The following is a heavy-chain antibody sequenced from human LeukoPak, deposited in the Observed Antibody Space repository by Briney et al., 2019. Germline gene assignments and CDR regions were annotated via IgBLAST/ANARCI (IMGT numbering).Heavy chain of an antibody. D-gene: IGHD6-19*01. CDR3: ARRTAGAKDL. Sequence: GGSLRLSCAASGFIFSDSVLSCVSQAPGKGLEWVAAISSTGYTDNADSLKGRFSISRDNSKDTLYLQMNSLRVDDTAIYYCARRTAGAKDLWGKGTTVTVSP. CDR1: GFIFSDSV. CDR2: ISSTGYT. J-gene: IGHJ6*04. V-gene: IGHV3-23*05.